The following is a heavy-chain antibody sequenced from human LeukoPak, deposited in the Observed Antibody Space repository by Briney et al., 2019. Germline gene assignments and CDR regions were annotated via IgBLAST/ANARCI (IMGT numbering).Heavy chain of an antibody. D-gene: IGHD1-1*01. CDR2: ISYIGST. Sequence: SETLSLTCTVSGGSMNSYYWSWIRQPPGKGLEWLGYISYIGSTNYSPSLKSRVTISVDTSKNQFSRRLSSVTAADTAVYFCAGDQLALNALNIWGQGTMVSVSS. CDR3: AGDQLALNALNI. CDR1: GGSMNSYY. V-gene: IGHV4-59*01. J-gene: IGHJ3*02.